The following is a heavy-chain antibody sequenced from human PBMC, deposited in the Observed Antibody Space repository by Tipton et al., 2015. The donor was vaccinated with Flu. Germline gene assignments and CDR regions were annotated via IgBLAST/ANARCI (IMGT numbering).Heavy chain of an antibody. CDR2: IGSNGDTI. D-gene: IGHD1-20*01. CDR3: ARIIGNGNYDYAVDV. CDR1: GFTFSRYE. V-gene: IGHV3-48*03. J-gene: IGHJ6*02. Sequence: SLRLSCAGSGFTFSRYEMNWVRQAPGKGLEWISYIGSNGDTIYYADSVRGRFTTSRDNAKNSLYLQMDSLRADDTALYYCARIIGNGNYDYAVDVWGQGTAVTVSS.